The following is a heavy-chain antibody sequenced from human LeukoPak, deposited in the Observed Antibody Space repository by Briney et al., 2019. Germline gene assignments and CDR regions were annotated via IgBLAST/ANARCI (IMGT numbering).Heavy chain of an antibody. CDR3: ARELRYCSSTSCSYDAFDI. CDR2: ISSSSGYI. V-gene: IGHV3-21*01. J-gene: IGHJ3*02. CDR1: GFTFSSYS. Sequence: GGSLRLSCAASGFTFSSYSMNWVRQAPGKGLEWVSSISSSSGYIYYADSVKGRFTISRDNAKNSLYLQMNSLRAEDTAVYYCARELRYCSSTSCSYDAFDIWGQGTMVTVSS. D-gene: IGHD2-2*01.